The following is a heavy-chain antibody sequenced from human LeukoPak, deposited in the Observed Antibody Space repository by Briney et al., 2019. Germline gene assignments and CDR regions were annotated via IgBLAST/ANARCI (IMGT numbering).Heavy chain of an antibody. Sequence: GGSLRLSCAASGFTFSSYWKHWVRQAPGKGLVWVSRINSDGSSTSYADSVKGRFTISRDNAKNTLYLQMNSLRAEDTAVYYCAKDSPSYYNFWSGYSEHYFDSWGQGTLVTVSS. V-gene: IGHV3-74*01. CDR3: AKDSPSYYNFWSGYSEHYFDS. CDR2: INSDGSST. CDR1: GFTFSSYW. J-gene: IGHJ4*02. D-gene: IGHD3-3*01.